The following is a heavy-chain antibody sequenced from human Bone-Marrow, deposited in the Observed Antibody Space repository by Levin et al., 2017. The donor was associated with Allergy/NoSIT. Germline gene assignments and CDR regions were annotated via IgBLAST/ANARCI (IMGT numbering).Heavy chain of an antibody. V-gene: IGHV3-21*01. D-gene: IGHD4-17*01. Sequence: GGSLRLSCAASGFTFSSYSMNWVRQAPGKGLEWVSSISSSSSYIYYADSVKGRFTISRDNAKNSLYLQMNSLRAEDTAVYYCARVLDDYGDYATPHPFDYWGQGTLVTVSS. CDR2: ISSSSSYI. CDR1: GFTFSSYS. J-gene: IGHJ4*02. CDR3: ARVLDDYGDYATPHPFDY.